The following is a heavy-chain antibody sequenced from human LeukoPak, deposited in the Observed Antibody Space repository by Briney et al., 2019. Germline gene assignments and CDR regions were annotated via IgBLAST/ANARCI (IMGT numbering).Heavy chain of an antibody. CDR3: AKMGRNMVRGVIVPLDY. CDR1: GFTFSSYW. V-gene: IGHV3-74*01. CDR2: INTDERITGRST. Sequence: GGSLRLPCAASGFTFSSYWMHWVRQGPGKGLEWVARINTDERITGRSTSYADSVKGRFSFTRDNPKNTLYLQMNSLRAEDTAVYYCAKMGRNMVRGVIVPLDYWGQGTLVTVSS. J-gene: IGHJ4*02. D-gene: IGHD3-10*01.